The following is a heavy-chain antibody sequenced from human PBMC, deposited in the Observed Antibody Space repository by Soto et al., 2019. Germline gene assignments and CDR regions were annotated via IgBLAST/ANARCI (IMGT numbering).Heavy chain of an antibody. V-gene: IGHV3-21*01. CDR2: ISSSSSYI. D-gene: IGHD6-19*01. CDR3: ARDPVAGNAFDI. Sequence: PGGSLILSCGASGFTFSSYSMNWVRQAPGKGLEWVSSISSSSSYIYYADSVKGRFTISRDNAKNSLYLQMNSLRAEDTAVYYCARDPVAGNAFDIWGQGTMVTVSS. CDR1: GFTFSSYS. J-gene: IGHJ3*02.